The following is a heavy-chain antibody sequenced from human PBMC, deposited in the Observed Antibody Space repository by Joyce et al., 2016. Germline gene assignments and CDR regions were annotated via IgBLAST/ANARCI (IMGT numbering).Heavy chain of an antibody. D-gene: IGHD3-3*01. V-gene: IGHV1-69*06. J-gene: IGHJ6*03. CDR1: GGSFATHG. CDR3: ARDKKESRNFDFSSGSHMDV. Sequence: QVQLVQSGSEMRKPGSSVKVSCKTSGGSFATHGITWVRQAPGQGLEVMGGIVPLFGTPNYAQKVQGRATITADKSTTTVYMQLTSLTSEDTAVYYCARDKKESRNFDFSSGSHMDVWGKGTTVAVSS. CDR2: IVPLFGTP.